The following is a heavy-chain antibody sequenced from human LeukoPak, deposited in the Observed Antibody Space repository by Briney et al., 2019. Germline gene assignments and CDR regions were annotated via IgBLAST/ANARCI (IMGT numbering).Heavy chain of an antibody. D-gene: IGHD1-26*01. CDR1: GYTLTELS. V-gene: IGHV1-24*01. CDR3: AAALSGEWELPGFDY. J-gene: IGHJ4*02. CDR2: FDPEDGET. Sequence: ASVKVSCKVSGYTLTELSMHWVRQAPGKGLEWMGGFDPEDGETIYAQKFQGRVTMTEDTSTDTAYMELSSLRSEDPAVYYCAAALSGEWELPGFDYWGQGTLVTVSS.